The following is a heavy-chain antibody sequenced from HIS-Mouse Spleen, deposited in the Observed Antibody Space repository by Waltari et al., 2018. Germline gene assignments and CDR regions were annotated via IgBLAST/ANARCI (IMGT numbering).Heavy chain of an antibody. CDR1: GYTFTGYY. CDR3: ATFLKPY. Sequence: QVQLVQSGAEVKKPGSSVKVSCKASGYTFTGYYMHWVRQAPGQGLEWMGWINPNDGGTNNAQKFQGRVTRTRDTSISTAYMELSRLRSADTAVYYCATFLKPYWGQGTLVTVSS. J-gene: IGHJ4*02. V-gene: IGHV1-2*02. CDR2: INPNDGGT.